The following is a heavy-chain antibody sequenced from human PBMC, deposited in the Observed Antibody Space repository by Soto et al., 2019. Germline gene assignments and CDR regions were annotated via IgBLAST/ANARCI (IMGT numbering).Heavy chain of an antibody. J-gene: IGHJ4*02. Sequence: EVQLVESGGGLVQPGGSLKLSCAASGFTFSGSAMHWVRQASGKGLEWVGRIRSKANSYATAYAASVKGRFTISRDDSKNTAYLQMNSLKPEDTAVYYCTRASSGWFDYWGQGTLVTVSS. CDR1: GFTFSGSA. CDR2: IRSKANSYAT. CDR3: TRASSGWFDY. V-gene: IGHV3-73*01. D-gene: IGHD6-19*01.